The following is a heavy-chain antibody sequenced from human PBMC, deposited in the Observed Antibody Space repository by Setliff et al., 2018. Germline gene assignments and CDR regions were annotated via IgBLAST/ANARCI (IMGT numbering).Heavy chain of an antibody. J-gene: IGHJ6*02. CDR2: INHSGST. Sequence: PSETLSLTCTVYGASFSDYYWGWIRQPPGKGLEWIAEINHSGSTNYNPSLKSRVTISVDTSTNQFSLKLRSVTAADTAVYYCARLSWDGLRYHGLDVWGQGTTVTVSS. D-gene: IGHD3-10*01. V-gene: IGHV4-34*01. CDR3: ARLSWDGLRYHGLDV. CDR1: GASFSDYY.